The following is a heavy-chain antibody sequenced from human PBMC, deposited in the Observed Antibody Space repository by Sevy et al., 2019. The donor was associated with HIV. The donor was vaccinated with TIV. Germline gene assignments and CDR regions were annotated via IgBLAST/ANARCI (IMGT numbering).Heavy chain of an antibody. Sequence: ASVKVSGKASGYTFTGYYMHWVRQAPGQGLEWMGWINPNSGGTNYAQKFQGRVTMTRDTSISTAYMELSRLRSDDTAVYYCAREVGSSSPPGYWGQGTLVTVSS. CDR3: AREVGSSSPPGY. D-gene: IGHD6-13*01. J-gene: IGHJ4*02. CDR2: INPNSGGT. V-gene: IGHV1-2*02. CDR1: GYTFTGYY.